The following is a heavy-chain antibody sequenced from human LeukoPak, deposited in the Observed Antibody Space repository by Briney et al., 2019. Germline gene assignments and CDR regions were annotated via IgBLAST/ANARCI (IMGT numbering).Heavy chain of an antibody. CDR3: ARDPGSSGWYPDY. CDR1: GFAFRTYG. D-gene: IGHD6-19*01. V-gene: IGHV3-33*01. CDR2: IWYDGSNK. Sequence: GGSLRLSCAASGFAFRTYGMHWVRQAPGKGLEWVAVIWYDGSNKYYADSVKGRFTISRDNSKNTLYLQMNSLRAEDTAVYYCARDPGSSGWYPDYWGQGTLVTVSS. J-gene: IGHJ4*02.